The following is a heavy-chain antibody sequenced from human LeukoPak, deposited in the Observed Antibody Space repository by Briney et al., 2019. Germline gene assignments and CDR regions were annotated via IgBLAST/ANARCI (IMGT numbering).Heavy chain of an antibody. V-gene: IGHV1-3*03. Sequence: ASVKVSCKASGYTFTTYIIHWVRQAPGQRLEWMGWINPGNGKTKYSQDFQDRVTITRDTSASTAYMELNSLRSEDMAVYYCAREGAYIGGSYPFDYWGQGTLVTVSS. CDR1: GYTFTTYI. CDR3: AREGAYIGGSYPFDY. J-gene: IGHJ4*02. D-gene: IGHD1-26*01. CDR2: INPGNGKT.